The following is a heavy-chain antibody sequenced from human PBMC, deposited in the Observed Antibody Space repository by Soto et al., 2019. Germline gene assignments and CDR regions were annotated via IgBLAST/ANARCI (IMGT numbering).Heavy chain of an antibody. D-gene: IGHD1-26*01. Sequence: PGGSLRLSCAASGFTFSSYSMNWVRQAPGKGLEWVSSISSSSSYIYYADSVKGRFTISRDNAKNSLYLQMNSLRAEDTAVYYCARVFELLSAFDIWGQGTMVTVSS. V-gene: IGHV3-21*01. CDR1: GFTFSSYS. CDR3: ARVFELLSAFDI. J-gene: IGHJ3*02. CDR2: ISSSSSYI.